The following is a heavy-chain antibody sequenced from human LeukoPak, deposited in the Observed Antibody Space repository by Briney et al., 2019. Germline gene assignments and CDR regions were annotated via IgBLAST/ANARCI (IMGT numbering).Heavy chain of an antibody. V-gene: IGHV4-31*03. Sequence: SQTLSLTCTVSGGSISSGGYYWSWIRQHPGKGLEWIGYIYYSGSTYYNPSLKSRVTISVDTSKNQFSLKLSSVTAADTAVYYCARAFWHGSSSVPYFDYWGQGTLVTVSS. CDR3: ARAFWHGSSSVPYFDY. CDR2: IYYSGST. D-gene: IGHD6-6*01. J-gene: IGHJ4*02. CDR1: GGSISSGGYY.